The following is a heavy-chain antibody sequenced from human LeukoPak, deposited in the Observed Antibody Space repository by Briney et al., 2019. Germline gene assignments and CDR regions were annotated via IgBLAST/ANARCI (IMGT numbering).Heavy chain of an antibody. Sequence: SSETLSLTCTVSNGPINTYQWSWIRQPPGKGLEWIGEINHSGSTNYNPSLKSRVTISVDTSKNQFSLKLSSVTAADTAVYYCARRFGWGYCSGGSCRNWFDPWGQGTLVTVSS. CDR2: INHSGST. D-gene: IGHD2-15*01. V-gene: IGHV4-34*01. CDR3: ARRFGWGYCSGGSCRNWFDP. J-gene: IGHJ5*02. CDR1: NGPINTYQ.